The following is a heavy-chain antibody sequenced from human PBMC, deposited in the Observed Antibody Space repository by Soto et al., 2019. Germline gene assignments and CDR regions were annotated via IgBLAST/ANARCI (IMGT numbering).Heavy chain of an antibody. CDR1: GFTFSSYA. V-gene: IGHV3-23*01. D-gene: IGHD2-15*01. CDR3: ASDVNIVVVVAATGDY. Sequence: GGSLRLCCAASGFTFSSYAMSWVRQAPGKGLEWVSAISGSGGSTYYADSVKGRFTISRDNSKNTLYLQMSSLRAEDTAVYYCASDVNIVVVVAATGDYWGQGTLVTVSS. J-gene: IGHJ4*02. CDR2: ISGSGGST.